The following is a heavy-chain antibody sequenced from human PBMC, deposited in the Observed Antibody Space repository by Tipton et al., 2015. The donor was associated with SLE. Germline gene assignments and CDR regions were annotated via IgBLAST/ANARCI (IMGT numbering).Heavy chain of an antibody. J-gene: IGHJ3*02. CDR1: GGSISSGGYY. CDR3: ARDGGAGRAALDI. V-gene: IGHV4-61*02. Sequence: TLSLTCSVSGGSISSGGYYWTWIRQPAGKGLEWIGRIYDIGNTNFNPSLKSRVTISIDTSKNQVSLKLTSVTAADTAVYYCARDGGAGRAALDIWGQGTAVTVSS. D-gene: IGHD2-15*01. CDR2: IYDIGNT.